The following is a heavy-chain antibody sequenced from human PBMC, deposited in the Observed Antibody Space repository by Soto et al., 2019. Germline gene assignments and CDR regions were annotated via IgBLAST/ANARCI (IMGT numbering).Heavy chain of an antibody. D-gene: IGHD3-10*01. CDR1: GGSISSSNW. V-gene: IGHV4-4*02. J-gene: IGHJ4*02. CDR2: IYHSGST. CDR3: ARRWGEGRVDY. Sequence: QVQLQESGPGLVKPSGTLSLTCAVSGGSISSSNWWSWVRQPPGKGLQWIGEIYHSGSTNYIPSLRSRATISVDKSRNQFSLKLSSVTAAATAVYYCARRWGEGRVDYWGQGTLVTVSS.